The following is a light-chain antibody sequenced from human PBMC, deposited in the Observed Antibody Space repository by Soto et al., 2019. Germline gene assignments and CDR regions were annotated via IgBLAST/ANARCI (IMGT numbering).Light chain of an antibody. Sequence: EIVLTQSPGTLSLSPGERATLSCRASQSVSSSSLAWYQQRRGQAPRLLIHDASSRATGIPDRFSGSGSGTDFTLTISRLEPEDFAVYYCQQYGGSPRTFGQGTKVDI. CDR1: QSVSSSS. V-gene: IGKV3-20*01. J-gene: IGKJ1*01. CDR2: DAS. CDR3: QQYGGSPRT.